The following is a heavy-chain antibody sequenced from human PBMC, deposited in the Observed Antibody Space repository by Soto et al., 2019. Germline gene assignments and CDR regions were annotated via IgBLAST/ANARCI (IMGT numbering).Heavy chain of an antibody. J-gene: IGHJ6*02. Sequence: PGESLKISCKGSGYSFTSYWISWVRQMPGKGLEWMGRIDPSDSYTNYSPSFQGHVTISADKSISTAYLQWSSLKASDTAMYYCARRSLDTYYYYGMDVWGQGTTVTAP. CDR3: ARRSLDTYYYYGMDV. D-gene: IGHD3-9*01. CDR1: GYSFTSYW. CDR2: IDPSDSYT. V-gene: IGHV5-10-1*01.